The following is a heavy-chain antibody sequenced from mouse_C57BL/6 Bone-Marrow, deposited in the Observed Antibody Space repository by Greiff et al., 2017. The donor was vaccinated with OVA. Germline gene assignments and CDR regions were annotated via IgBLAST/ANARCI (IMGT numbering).Heavy chain of an antibody. CDR1: GYTFTSYW. Sequence: VQLQQPGAELVKPGASVKLSCKASGYTFTSYWMHWVKQRPGQGLEWIGMIHPNSGSTNYNEKFKSKATLTVDKSSSTAYMQLSSLTSEDSAVYYCATYYYGSSHSDYWGQGTTLTVSS. CDR2: IHPNSGST. J-gene: IGHJ2*01. V-gene: IGHV1-64*01. D-gene: IGHD1-1*01. CDR3: ATYYYGSSHSDY.